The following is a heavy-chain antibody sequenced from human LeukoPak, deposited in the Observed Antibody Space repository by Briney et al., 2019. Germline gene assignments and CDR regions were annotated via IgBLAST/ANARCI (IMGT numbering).Heavy chain of an antibody. CDR3: AILERWLKYYPFDY. J-gene: IGHJ4*02. CDR1: GFTFSDYY. Sequence: GGSLRLSCAASGFTFSDYYMSWIRQAPGKGLEWVSYISSSGSTIYYADSVKGRFTISRDNAKNSLYLQMNSLRAEDTAVYYCAILERWLKYYPFDYWGQGTLVTVSS. CDR2: ISSSGSTI. D-gene: IGHD5-24*01. V-gene: IGHV3-11*01.